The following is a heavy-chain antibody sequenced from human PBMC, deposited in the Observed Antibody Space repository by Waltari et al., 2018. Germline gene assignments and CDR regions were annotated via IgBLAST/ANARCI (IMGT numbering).Heavy chain of an antibody. Sequence: QVQLVPCGPELRKPAASVTVSSKASGYTLPGYYMHWARQAPGQGLEWMGLINPSSGSTNYAQKFQGRVTMTRNTSISTAYMELGRLRSDDKAVYYCASEGLPEAFDIWGQGTMVTVSS. CDR1: GYTLPGYY. J-gene: IGHJ3*02. V-gene: IGHV1-2*06. CDR2: INPSSGST. D-gene: IGHD2-15*01. CDR3: ASEGLPEAFDI.